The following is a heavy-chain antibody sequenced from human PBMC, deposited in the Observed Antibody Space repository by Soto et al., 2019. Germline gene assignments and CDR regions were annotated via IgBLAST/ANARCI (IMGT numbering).Heavy chain of an antibody. CDR1: GASINSSSYY. J-gene: IGHJ6*02. CDR2: IYYSGTT. D-gene: IGHD4-17*01. CDR3: ARGSTVTTYYYYGLDV. V-gene: IGHV4-39*01. Sequence: QLHLQESGPGLVKPSETLSLTCTVSGASINSSSYYWGWIRQPPGKGLEWIGSIYYSGTTFYNQSIKCRVTISGDTFKNEFSLKVTSVTAADTAVYYCARGSTVTTYYYYGLDVWGQGTTVTVSS.